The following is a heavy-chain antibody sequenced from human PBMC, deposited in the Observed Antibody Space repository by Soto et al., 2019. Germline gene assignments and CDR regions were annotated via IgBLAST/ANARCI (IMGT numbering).Heavy chain of an antibody. CDR1: GGSISSYY. J-gene: IGHJ6*03. Sequence: QVQLQESGPGLVKPSETLSLTCNVSGGSISSYYWSWIRQSPGKGLEWIGYIYYGGNTVYNPSLKGRLTMPVATSRNQFSLRLSSVTAADTAVYYCARLGSGSSSGFFYYYYMDVWGEGTTVTVSS. V-gene: IGHV4-59*08. D-gene: IGHD6-6*01. CDR3: ARLGSGSSSGFFYYYYMDV. CDR2: IYYGGNT.